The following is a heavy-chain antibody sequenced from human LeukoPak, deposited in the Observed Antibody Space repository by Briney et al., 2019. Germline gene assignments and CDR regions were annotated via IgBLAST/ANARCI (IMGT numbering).Heavy chain of an antibody. Sequence: PGGSLRLSCAASGFTFSSYAMHWVRQAPGKGLEWVAVISYDGSNKYYADSVKGRFTISRDNSKNTLYLQMNSLRAEDTAVYYCARDIVPAALYHGMDVWGQGTTVTVSS. V-gene: IGHV3-30-3*01. D-gene: IGHD2-2*01. J-gene: IGHJ6*02. CDR1: GFTFSSYA. CDR2: ISYDGSNK. CDR3: ARDIVPAALYHGMDV.